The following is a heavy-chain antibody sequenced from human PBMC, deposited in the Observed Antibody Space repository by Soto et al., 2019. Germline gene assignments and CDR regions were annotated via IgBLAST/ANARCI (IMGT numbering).Heavy chain of an antibody. CDR2: ISGGGDTT. J-gene: IGHJ4*02. CDR3: AKGRGGSGSLTPRVDF. CDR1: GFTFNNYA. V-gene: IGHV3-23*01. Sequence: EVQLLESGGGLVQPGGSLRLSCAASGFTFNNYAMTWVRQAPGKGLEWVSAISGGGDTTSYADSVKGRFTVSRDGNKNTLYLQMSSLRAEDTALYYCAKGRGGSGSLTPRVDFWGQGTLVTVSS. D-gene: IGHD3-10*01.